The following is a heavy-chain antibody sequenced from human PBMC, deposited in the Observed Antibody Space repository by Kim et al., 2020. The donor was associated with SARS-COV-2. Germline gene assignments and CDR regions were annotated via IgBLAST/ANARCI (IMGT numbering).Heavy chain of an antibody. CDR2: IYTSGST. CDR1: GVSISSCSYY. CDR3: ARVDSSGRYGGGYYYGMDV. V-gene: IGHV4-61*02. J-gene: IGHJ6*02. Sequence: SETLSLTCTVSGVSISSCSYYWSCIRQPAGKGLEWIVRIYTSGSTNYNPSLKRRVTISVNTSKNQFSLKLSSVTAADTAVYYSARVDSSGRYGGGYYYGMDVWGQGTTVTVSS. D-gene: IGHD6-19*01.